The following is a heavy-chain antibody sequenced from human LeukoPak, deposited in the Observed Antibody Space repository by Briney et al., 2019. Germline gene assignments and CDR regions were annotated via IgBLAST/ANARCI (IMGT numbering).Heavy chain of an antibody. CDR3: ARDRAAADLDY. J-gene: IGHJ4*02. Sequence: PGGSLRLSCAASGLTFSSYGMHWVRQAPGKGLEWVAVIWYDGSNKFYADSVKGRFTISRDNSKSTLYLQMNSLRAEDTAVYYCARDRAAADLDYWGQGTLVTVSS. CDR2: IWYDGSNK. D-gene: IGHD6-13*01. V-gene: IGHV3-33*01. CDR1: GLTFSSYG.